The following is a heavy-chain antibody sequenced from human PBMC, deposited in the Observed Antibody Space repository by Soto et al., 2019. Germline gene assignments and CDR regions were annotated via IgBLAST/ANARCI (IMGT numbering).Heavy chain of an antibody. CDR3: VRVVAIPGYPDN. CDR1: GGTSSSYA. D-gene: IGHD5-12*01. V-gene: IGHV1-69*12. CDR2: IVPIVDTS. J-gene: IGHJ4*02. Sequence: QVQLVQSGAQVRQPASSVKVSCKTSGGTSSSYAISWVRQAPGQGLEWMGGIVPIVDTSTYAQKFQGRVTITADESTSRVYMELSSLRSDDTAVYYCVRVVAIPGYPDNWGQGTLVTVSS.